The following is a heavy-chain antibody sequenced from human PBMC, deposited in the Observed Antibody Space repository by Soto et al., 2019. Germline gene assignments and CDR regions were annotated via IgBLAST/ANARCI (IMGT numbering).Heavy chain of an antibody. Sequence: QITLKESGPTLVKPTQTLTLTCTFSGFSLSTGGVGVGWIRQPPGKALEWLALIYWDDDKRYSPSLKSRLTVTKNTYKNQLVLTMTNMDPVDTATYYCAHSRCGGDCLRSYSSHYYYGMDVWGQGTTVTVSS. CDR1: GFSLSTGGVG. D-gene: IGHD2-21*02. V-gene: IGHV2-5*02. CDR3: AHSRCGGDCLRSYSSHYYYGMDV. CDR2: IYWDDDK. J-gene: IGHJ6*02.